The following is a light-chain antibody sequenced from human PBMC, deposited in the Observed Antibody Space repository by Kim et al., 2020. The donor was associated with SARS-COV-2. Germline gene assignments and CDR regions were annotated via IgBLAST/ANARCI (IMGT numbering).Light chain of an antibody. CDR1: QSVGIN. V-gene: IGKV3-15*01. CDR3: QQYNDWPLT. Sequence: EIMMTQSPVTLSVSAGERATLSCRASQSVGINLAWYQQKHGQAPRLLIYDASTRATGIPARFSGAASGSEFTLTISSLQSEDFAVYYCQQYNDWPLTFGGGTKVDIK. J-gene: IGKJ4*01. CDR2: DAS.